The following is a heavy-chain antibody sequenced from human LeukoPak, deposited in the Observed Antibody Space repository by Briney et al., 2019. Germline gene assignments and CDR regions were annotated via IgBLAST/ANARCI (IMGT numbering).Heavy chain of an antibody. Sequence: GGSLRLSCAASGFPFNNYAMSWVRQAPGKGLDWVSGISRDGRRTYQADSVKGRFSISRDSSSNTLYLQMVSLRAEDTATYYCARQQLANNFDYWGQGTLVTVSS. CDR3: ARQQLANNFDY. CDR2: ISRDGRRT. J-gene: IGHJ4*02. V-gene: IGHV3-23*01. D-gene: IGHD6-13*01. CDR1: GFPFNNYA.